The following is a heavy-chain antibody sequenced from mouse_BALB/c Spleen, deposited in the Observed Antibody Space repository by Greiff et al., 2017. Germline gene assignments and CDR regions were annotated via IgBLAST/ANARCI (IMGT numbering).Heavy chain of an antibody. D-gene: IGHD2-1*01. CDR1: GYTFTRYY. Sequence: VQLQQSGPELVKPGASVRISCKASGYTFTRYYIHWVKQRPGQGLEWIGWIYPGNVNTKYNEKFKGKATLTADKSSSTAYMQLSSLTSEDSAVYFCARGGNYHYYAMDYWGQGTSVTVSS. V-gene: IGHV1S56*01. CDR2: IYPGNVNT. J-gene: IGHJ4*01. CDR3: ARGGNYHYYAMDY.